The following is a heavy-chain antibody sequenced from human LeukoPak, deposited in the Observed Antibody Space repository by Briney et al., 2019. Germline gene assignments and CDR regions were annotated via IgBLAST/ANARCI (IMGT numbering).Heavy chain of an antibody. Sequence: SETLSLTCAVYGGSFSGYYWSWIRQPPGKGLEWIGEINHSGSTNYNPSLKSRVTISVDTSKNQFSLKLSSVTAADTAVHYCARGRRGYSYGVEKKFDYWGQGTLVTVSS. D-gene: IGHD5-18*01. CDR3: ARGRRGYSYGVEKKFDY. CDR1: GGSFSGYY. V-gene: IGHV4-34*01. CDR2: INHSGST. J-gene: IGHJ4*02.